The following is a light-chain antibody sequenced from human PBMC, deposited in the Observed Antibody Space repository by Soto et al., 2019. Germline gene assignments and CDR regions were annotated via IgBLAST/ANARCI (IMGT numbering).Light chain of an antibody. CDR3: QQYDNWPPVT. CDR1: QSVRTY. Sequence: VVMTQSPATLSVSPGETATLSCRASQSVRTYLAWFQQKPGQAPRLLIYGASARATGVPPRFSGSGSGTDLTLTITSLRPEDFAVYYCQQYDNWPPVTFGQGTKVEF. J-gene: IGKJ1*01. CDR2: GAS. V-gene: IGKV3-15*01.